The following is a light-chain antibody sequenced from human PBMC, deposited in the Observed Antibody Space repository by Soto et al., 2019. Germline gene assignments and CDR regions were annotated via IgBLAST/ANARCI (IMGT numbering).Light chain of an antibody. CDR2: QVT. V-gene: IGLV2-14*01. J-gene: IGLJ1*01. CDR3: CAYAGSDTLI. Sequence: QSALAQPASMSGSPGQSITISCTGSGSDIATFNYVSWYQQYPGKAPKLLIYQVTSRASGVSHRFSGSKSGNTAALTISGLQPEDEAEYYCCAYAGSDTLIFGSGTKLTVL. CDR1: GSDIATFNY.